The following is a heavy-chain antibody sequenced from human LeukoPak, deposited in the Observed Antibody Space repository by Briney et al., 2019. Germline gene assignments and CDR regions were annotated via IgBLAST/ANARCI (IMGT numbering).Heavy chain of an antibody. CDR2: FDPEDGET. D-gene: IGHD3-3*01. Sequence: ASVKVSCKVSGYTLTELSMHWVRQAPGKGLEWMGGFDPEDGETIYAQKFQGRVTMTEDTSTDTAYMELSSLRSEDTAVYYCATGLGRSLLRFLEWRGDYWGQGTLVTVSS. J-gene: IGHJ4*02. CDR1: GYTLTELS. V-gene: IGHV1-24*01. CDR3: ATGLGRSLLRFLEWRGDY.